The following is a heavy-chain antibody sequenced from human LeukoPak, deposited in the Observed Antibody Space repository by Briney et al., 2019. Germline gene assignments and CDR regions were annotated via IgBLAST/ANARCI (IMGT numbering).Heavy chain of an antibody. J-gene: IGHJ4*02. CDR3: AKDLGYCSGVSCLAIDY. CDR2: ISYDGSNK. V-gene: IGHV3-30*18. Sequence: GGSLRLSCAASGFTLSNYGIHWVRQAPGKGLEWVAVISYDGSNKYYADSVKGRFTISRDNSKNTLYLQMNSLRAEDTAVYYCAKDLGYCSGVSCLAIDYWGQGTLVTVSS. CDR1: GFTLSNYG. D-gene: IGHD2-15*01.